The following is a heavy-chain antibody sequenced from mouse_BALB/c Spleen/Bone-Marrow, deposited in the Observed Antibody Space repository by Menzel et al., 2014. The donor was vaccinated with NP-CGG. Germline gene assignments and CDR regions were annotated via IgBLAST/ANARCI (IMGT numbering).Heavy chain of an antibody. Sequence: FGIHWVRQAPESGLEWVAYLSSGSSTIYYADTVKGRFTISRDNPKNTLFLQMTSLRSEDTAMYYCARGGNWEDFDYWGQGTTLTAAS. V-gene: IGHV5-17*02. J-gene: IGHJ2*01. D-gene: IGHD4-1*01. CDR1: FG. CDR3: ARGGNWEDFDY. CDR2: LSSGSSTI.